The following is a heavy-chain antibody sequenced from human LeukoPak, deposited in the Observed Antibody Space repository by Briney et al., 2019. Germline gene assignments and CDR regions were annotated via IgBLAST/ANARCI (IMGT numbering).Heavy chain of an antibody. V-gene: IGHV1-2*06. Sequence: ASVKVSXKASGYTFTGYYMHWVRQAPGQGLEWMGRINPNSGGTNYAQKFQGRVTMTRDTSISTAYMELSRLRSDDTAVYYCARGLNYYDSSGIDYWGQGTLVTVSS. CDR3: ARGLNYYDSSGIDY. CDR1: GYTFTGYY. D-gene: IGHD3-22*01. CDR2: INPNSGGT. J-gene: IGHJ4*02.